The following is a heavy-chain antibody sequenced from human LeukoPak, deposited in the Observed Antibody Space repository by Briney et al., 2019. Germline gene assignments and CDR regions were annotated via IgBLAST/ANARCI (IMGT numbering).Heavy chain of an antibody. D-gene: IGHD5-12*01. V-gene: IGHV1-46*04. CDR1: GYTFTSYY. CDR3: AKSTAKNSGYDIGAYDY. CDR2: INPGGGGT. J-gene: IGHJ4*02. Sequence: ASVKVSCKASGYTFTSYYIHWVRQAPGQGLEWMGIINPGGGGTSYAQKLHGRVTMTRDTSTSTMYMELNSLRSEDTAVYYCAKSTAKNSGYDIGAYDYWGQGTLVTVSS.